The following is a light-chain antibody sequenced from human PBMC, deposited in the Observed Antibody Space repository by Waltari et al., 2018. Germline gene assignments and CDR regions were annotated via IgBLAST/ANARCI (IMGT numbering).Light chain of an antibody. V-gene: IGLV2-14*01. J-gene: IGLJ3*02. CDR1: TNHVGAYNF. Sequence: QSALTQPASVSGSPGQSLPLSCTVTTNHVGAYNFISWYQQHPGEVPNLLVYEVKNRPAGVSDRFSGSRSGNTASLTISGLLAEDAADYYCCSYSSSSTLVLFGGGTKVTFL. CDR3: CSYSSSSTLVL. CDR2: EVK.